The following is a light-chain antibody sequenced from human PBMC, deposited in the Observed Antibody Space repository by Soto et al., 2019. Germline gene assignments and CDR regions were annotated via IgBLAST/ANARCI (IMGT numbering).Light chain of an antibody. Sequence: DIQMTQSPTSLSASVGDRVTITCRASQDIRNFVAWYQQKPGKAPKLLIYAASTLQSGVPSRFSGSGSGTDFTLPINRLQPEDVATYSCQKYSSVPVFGPGTKGEIK. CDR3: QKYSSVPV. CDR1: QDIRNF. CDR2: AAS. V-gene: IGKV1-27*01. J-gene: IGKJ3*01.